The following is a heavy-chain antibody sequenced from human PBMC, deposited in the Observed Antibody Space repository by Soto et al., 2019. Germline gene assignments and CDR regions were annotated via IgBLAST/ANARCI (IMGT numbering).Heavy chain of an antibody. J-gene: IGHJ5*02. D-gene: IGHD3-22*01. CDR1: GGTFSSYA. Sequence: ASVKVSCKASGGTFSSYAISWVRQAPGQGLEWMGGIIPIFGTANYAQKFQGRVTITADESTSTAYMELSSLRSEDTAVYYCARSYDSSGYYYWFDPWGQGTLVTVSS. CDR2: IIPIFGTA. CDR3: ARSYDSSGYYYWFDP. V-gene: IGHV1-69*13.